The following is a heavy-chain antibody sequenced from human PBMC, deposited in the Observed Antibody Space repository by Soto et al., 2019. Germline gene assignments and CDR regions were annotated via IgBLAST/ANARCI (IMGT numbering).Heavy chain of an antibody. D-gene: IGHD2-15*01. V-gene: IGHV3-33*01. CDR3: ARDCSGGSCPANDAFDI. J-gene: IGHJ3*02. CDR1: GFTFSSYG. Sequence: QVQLVESGGGVVQPGRSLRLSCAASGFTFSSYGMHWVRQAPGKGLEWVAVIWYDGSNKYYADSVKGRFTISRDNSKNMLYLQMNSLRAEDTAVYYCARDCSGGSCPANDAFDIWGQGTMVTVSS. CDR2: IWYDGSNK.